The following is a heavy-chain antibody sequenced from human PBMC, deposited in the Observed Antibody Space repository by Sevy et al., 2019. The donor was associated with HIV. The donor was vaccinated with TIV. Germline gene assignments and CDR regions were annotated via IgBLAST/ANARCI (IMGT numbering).Heavy chain of an antibody. D-gene: IGHD2-2*01. CDR3: AKDIVVVPATMRGYFDY. V-gene: IGHV3-9*01. Sequence: GGSLRLSCAASGFIFDDYAMHWVRQAPGKGLEWVSGISWNSGSIGYADSVKGRFTISRDNTKNSLYLRMNSLRADDTALYYCAKDIVVVPATMRGYFDYWGQGTLVTVSS. CDR2: ISWNSGSI. CDR1: GFIFDDYA. J-gene: IGHJ4*02.